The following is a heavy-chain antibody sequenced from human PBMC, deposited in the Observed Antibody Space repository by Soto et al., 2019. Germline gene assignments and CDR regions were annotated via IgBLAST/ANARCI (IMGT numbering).Heavy chain of an antibody. V-gene: IGHV4-39*01. D-gene: IGHD6-6*01. J-gene: IGHJ5*02. CDR1: GGSISSSSYY. CDR2: IYYSGST. CDR3: ARHLNHEYSSSSWYNWFDP. Sequence: PSETLSLTCTVSGGSISSSSYYWGWIRQPPGKGLEWIGSIYYSGSTYYNPSLKSRVTISVDTSKNQFSLKLSSVTAADTAVYYCARHLNHEYSSSSWYNWFDPWGQGTLVTVSS.